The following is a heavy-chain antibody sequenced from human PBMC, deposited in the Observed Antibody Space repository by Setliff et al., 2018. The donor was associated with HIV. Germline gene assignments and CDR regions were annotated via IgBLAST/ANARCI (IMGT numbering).Heavy chain of an antibody. Sequence: SETLSLTCTVYGGSFSGHSWTWIRQPPGKGLEWIGEIHRSGSANYNRSLRSRVTMSVYTSKRQFSLKLDSVTAADTAIYYCARQSTVAEAGFDFWGQGTLVTVSS. D-gene: IGHD6-19*01. CDR2: IHRSGSA. J-gene: IGHJ4*02. V-gene: IGHV4-34*01. CDR3: ARQSTVAEAGFDF. CDR1: GGSFSGHS.